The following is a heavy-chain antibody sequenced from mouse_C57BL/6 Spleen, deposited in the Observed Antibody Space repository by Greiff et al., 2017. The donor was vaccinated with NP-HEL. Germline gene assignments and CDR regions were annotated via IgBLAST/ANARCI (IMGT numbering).Heavy chain of an antibody. D-gene: IGHD4-1*02. CDR2: IWRGGST. CDR3: ATTTGTGPFDY. CDR1: GFSLTSYG. Sequence: QVQLKQSGPGLVQPSQSLSITCTVSGFSLTSYGVHWVRQSPGKGLEWLGVIWRGGSTDYNEAFMSRLSISKDNSKSQVFFKMNSLQADDTAIYYCATTTGTGPFDYWGQGTTLTVSS. J-gene: IGHJ2*01. V-gene: IGHV2-5*01.